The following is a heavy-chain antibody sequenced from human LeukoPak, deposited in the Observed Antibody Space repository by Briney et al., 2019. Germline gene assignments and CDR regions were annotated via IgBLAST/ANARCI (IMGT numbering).Heavy chain of an antibody. D-gene: IGHD3-22*01. CDR3: ARPRDGYYYDSSGYYW. Sequence: PGGSLRLSCAASGFTFSDYFMTWIRQAPGKGLEWVSYISGSGSNKYYADSVKGRFTISRDNAKNSLYLQMNSLRAEDTAVYYCARPRDGYYYDSSGYYWWGQGTLVTVSS. V-gene: IGHV3-11*04. CDR2: ISGSGSNK. J-gene: IGHJ4*02. CDR1: GFTFSDYF.